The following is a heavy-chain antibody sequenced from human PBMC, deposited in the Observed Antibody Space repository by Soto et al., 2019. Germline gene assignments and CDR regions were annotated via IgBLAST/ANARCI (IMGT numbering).Heavy chain of an antibody. CDR1: GDSVSSNSAA. V-gene: IGHV6-1*01. D-gene: IGHD6-13*01. CDR2: TYYRSKWYN. Sequence: SQTLSLTCAISGDSVSSNSAAWNWIRQSPSRGLEWLGRTYYRSKWYNDYAVSVKSRITINPDTSKNQFSLQLNSVTPEDTAVYYCARDQGIAAAGTRSVDYYYYRMDVWGQGTTVTVSS. CDR3: ARDQGIAAAGTRSVDYYYYRMDV. J-gene: IGHJ6*02.